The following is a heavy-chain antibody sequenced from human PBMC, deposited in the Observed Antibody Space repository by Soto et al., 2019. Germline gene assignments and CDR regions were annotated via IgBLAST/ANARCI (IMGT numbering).Heavy chain of an antibody. D-gene: IGHD3-16*01. Sequence: QVQLVQSGAEVKNPGASVKVSCKASGYTFTRYGIGWARQAPGQGLEWMGWINTYNGNTNYAQNVQGRDTLTTHTSTSTAYMEIRSLRSNDTAIYYCAMVDVYVTPSAQDVWAQGTTAIAS. CDR3: AMVDVYVTPSAQDV. V-gene: IGHV1-18*01. CDR2: INTYNGNT. CDR1: GYTFTRYG. J-gene: IGHJ6*02.